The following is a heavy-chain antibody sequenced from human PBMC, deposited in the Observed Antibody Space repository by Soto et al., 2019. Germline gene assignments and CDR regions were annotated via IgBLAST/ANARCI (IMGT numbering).Heavy chain of an antibody. CDR3: ARKSSSDSTGYDYFDY. CDR2: INYSGRYM. D-gene: IGHD3-22*01. CDR1: GFSFSRSD. V-gene: IGHV3-21*06. Sequence: ESGGGLVEPGGSLRLSCAPSGFSFSRSDMTWVRQAPGKGLEYVSSINYSGRYMFYAGSLRGRFTVSRDNAKNSLYLQMNSLRAEDTAVYYCARKSSSDSTGYDYFDYWGQGTLVTVSS. J-gene: IGHJ4*02.